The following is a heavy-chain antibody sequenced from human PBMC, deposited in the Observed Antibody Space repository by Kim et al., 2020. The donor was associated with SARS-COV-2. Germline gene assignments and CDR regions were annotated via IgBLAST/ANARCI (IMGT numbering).Heavy chain of an antibody. CDR3: ARDRLLRYFDWLPGPYYYYGMDV. CDR2: ISAYNGNT. Sequence: ASVKVSCKASGYTFTSYGISWVRQAPGQGLEWMGWISAYNGNTNYAQKLQGRVTMTTDTSTSTAYMELRSLRSDDTAVYYCARDRLLRYFDWLPGPYYYYGMDVWGQGTTVTVSS. V-gene: IGHV1-18*04. J-gene: IGHJ6*02. CDR1: GYTFTSYG. D-gene: IGHD3-9*01.